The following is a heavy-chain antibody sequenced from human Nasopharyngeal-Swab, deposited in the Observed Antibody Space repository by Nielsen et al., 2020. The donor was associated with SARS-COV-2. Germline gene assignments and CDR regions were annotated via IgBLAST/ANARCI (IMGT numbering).Heavy chain of an antibody. CDR2: INAGNGNT. CDR1: GYTFTSYA. CDR3: ASGPLGGVNGFDY. Sequence: ASVKVSCKASGYTFTSYAMHWLRQAPGQRLEWMGWINAGNGNTKYSQKFQGRVTITRDTSASTAYMELSSLRSEDTAVYYCASGPLGGVNGFDYWGQGTLVTVSS. J-gene: IGHJ4*02. V-gene: IGHV1-3*01. D-gene: IGHD2-8*01.